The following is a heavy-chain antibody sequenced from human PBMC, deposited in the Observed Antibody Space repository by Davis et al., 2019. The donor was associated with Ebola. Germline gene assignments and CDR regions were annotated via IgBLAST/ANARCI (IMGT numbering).Heavy chain of an antibody. CDR2: ISGSGGST. V-gene: IGHV3-23*01. J-gene: IGHJ5*02. Sequence: GGSLRLSCTDSVITFSSYAMTWVRQAPGKGLEWVSAISGSGGSTYYADSVKGRFTIARDNAKNSLYLRMNSLRAEDTAFYHCARVNAVTGYSRFDLWGQGILVTVSS. CDR3: ARVNAVTGYSRFDL. CDR1: VITFSSYA. D-gene: IGHD3-9*01.